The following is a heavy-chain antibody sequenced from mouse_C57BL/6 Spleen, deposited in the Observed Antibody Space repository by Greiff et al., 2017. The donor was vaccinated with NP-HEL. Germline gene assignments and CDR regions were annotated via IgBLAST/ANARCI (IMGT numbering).Heavy chain of an antibody. CDR1: GYAFSSYW. D-gene: IGHD2-5*01. CDR2: IYPGDGDT. CDR3: ARSGPYYSNYVDY. V-gene: IGHV1-80*01. Sequence: VQGVESGAELVKPGASVKISCKASGYAFSSYWMNWVKQRPGKGLEWIGQIYPGDGDTNYNGKFKGKATLTADKSSSTAYMQLSSLTSEDSAVYFCARSGPYYSNYVDYWGQGTTLTVSS. J-gene: IGHJ2*01.